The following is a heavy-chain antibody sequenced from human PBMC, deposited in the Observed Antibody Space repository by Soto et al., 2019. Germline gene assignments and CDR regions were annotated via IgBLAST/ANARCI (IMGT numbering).Heavy chain of an antibody. CDR3: ARTRSFTLGFYYDGMDV. CDR1: GYSFASYW. V-gene: IGHV5-51*01. CDR2: IYPGDSDT. J-gene: IGHJ6*02. Sequence: GESLKISCQGSGYSFASYWIGWVRQMPGKDLEWMGIIYPGDSDTRYSPSFQGQVTISADKSLRTAYLQWTSLKASGTALYYCARTRSFTLGFYYDGMDVWGQGTTVTVSS. D-gene: IGHD6-6*01.